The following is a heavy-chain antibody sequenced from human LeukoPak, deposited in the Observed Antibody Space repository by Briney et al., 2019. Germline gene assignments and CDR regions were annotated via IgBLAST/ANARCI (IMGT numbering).Heavy chain of an antibody. V-gene: IGHV3-74*01. CDR1: GFTFSSYW. D-gene: IGHD2-2*01. J-gene: IGHJ5*02. CDR2: INTDGSST. Sequence: GGSLRLSCAASGFTFSSYWMHWVRQAPGKGLVWVSRINTDGSSTSYADSVKGRFTISRDNAKNTLYLQMNSLRAEDTAVYYCARARSGYCSSTSCSNWFDRWGQGTLVTVSS. CDR3: ARARSGYCSSTSCSNWFDR.